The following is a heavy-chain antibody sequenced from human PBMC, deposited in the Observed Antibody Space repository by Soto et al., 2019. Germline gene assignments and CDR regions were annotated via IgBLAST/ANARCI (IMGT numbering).Heavy chain of an antibody. CDR3: ARGTYVTRPFDY. D-gene: IGHD3-16*01. Sequence: ASVKVSCKASGGTFSSYAISWVRQAPGQGLEWMGGIIPIFGTANYAQKFQGRVTITADESTSTAYMELSSLRSEDTAVYYCARGTYVTRPFDYWGQGTLVTVSS. J-gene: IGHJ4*02. CDR2: IIPIFGTA. V-gene: IGHV1-69*13. CDR1: GGTFSSYA.